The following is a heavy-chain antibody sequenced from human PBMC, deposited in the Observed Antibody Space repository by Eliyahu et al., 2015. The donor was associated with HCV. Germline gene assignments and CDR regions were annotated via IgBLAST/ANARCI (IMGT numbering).Heavy chain of an antibody. Sequence: QVQLVESGGGVVQPGRSLRLSCXASGFTFSSYGLRWVRQAPGKGLEWVAVIWYDGSNKYYADSVKGRFTISRDNSKNTLYLQMNSLRAEDTAVYYCAREVNALPVGGKPLYYFDYWGQGTLVTVSS. CDR3: AREVNALPVGGKPLYYFDY. D-gene: IGHD4-23*01. CDR1: GFTFSSYG. CDR2: IWYDGSNK. V-gene: IGHV3-33*01. J-gene: IGHJ4*02.